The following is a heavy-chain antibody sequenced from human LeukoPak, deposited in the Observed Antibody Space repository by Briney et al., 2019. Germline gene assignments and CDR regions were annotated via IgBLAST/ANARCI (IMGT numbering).Heavy chain of an antibody. J-gene: IGHJ4*02. D-gene: IGHD3-10*01. CDR1: GGSISISSYY. Sequence: SETLSLTCTVSGGSISISSYYWGWVRQPPGKGLEWIGSIYYSGSTYYSPSLKSRVTISLDTSKNQFSLNLSSVTATDTAIYYCARAYYGSGTIHYWGQGTLVTVSS. CDR2: IYYSGST. V-gene: IGHV4-39*01. CDR3: ARAYYGSGTIHY.